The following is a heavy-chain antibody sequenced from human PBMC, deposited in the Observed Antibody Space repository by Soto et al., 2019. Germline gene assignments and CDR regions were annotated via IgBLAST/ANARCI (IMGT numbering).Heavy chain of an antibody. CDR2: IYYSGST. Sequence: QVQLQESGPGLVKPSQTLSLTCTVSGGSISSGGYYWSWIRQHPGKGLEWIGYIYYSGSTYYNPYLKSRVTISVDTSKNQFSLKLSSVTAADTAVYYCARDRVYGYPIYYYCYGMDVWGQGTTVTVSS. D-gene: IGHD4-17*01. V-gene: IGHV4-31*03. J-gene: IGHJ6*02. CDR1: GGSISSGGYY. CDR3: ARDRVYGYPIYYYCYGMDV.